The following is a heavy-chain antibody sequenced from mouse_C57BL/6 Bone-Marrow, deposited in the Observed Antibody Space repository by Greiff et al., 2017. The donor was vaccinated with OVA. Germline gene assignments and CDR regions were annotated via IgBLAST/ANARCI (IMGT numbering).Heavy chain of an antibody. CDR1: GYTFTDYY. D-gene: IGHD1-1*01. V-gene: IGHV1-76*01. Sequence: QVQLKESGAELVRPGASVKLSCKASGYTFTDYYINWVKQRPGQGLEWIARIYPGSGNTYYNEKFKGKATLTAEKSSSTAYMQLSSLTSEDSAVYFCARTVYYYGSSWNWYFDVWGTGTTVTVSS. CDR3: ARTVYYYGSSWNWYFDV. CDR2: IYPGSGNT. J-gene: IGHJ1*03.